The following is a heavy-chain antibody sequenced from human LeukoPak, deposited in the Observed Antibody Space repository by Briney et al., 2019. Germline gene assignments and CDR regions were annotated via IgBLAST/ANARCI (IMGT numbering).Heavy chain of an antibody. CDR2: IKQDGSEK. V-gene: IGHV3-7*01. CDR3: ARDFFEDYYDSSGYSQGSFDY. CDR1: GFTFSSYW. Sequence: PGGSLRLSCAASGFTFSSYWMSWVRQAPGKGLEWVANIKQDGSEKYYVDSVKGRFTISRDNAKNSLYLQMNSLRAEDTAVYYCARDFFEDYYDSSGYSQGSFDYWGQGTLVTVSS. J-gene: IGHJ4*02. D-gene: IGHD3-22*01.